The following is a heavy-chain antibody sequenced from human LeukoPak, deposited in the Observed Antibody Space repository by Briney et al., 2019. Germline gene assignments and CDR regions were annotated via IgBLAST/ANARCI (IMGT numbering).Heavy chain of an antibody. V-gene: IGHV4-4*07. Sequence: SETLSLTCTVSGASITNYYWSWIRQPAGKALEWIGRVYTSGSPNYNPSLKSRVTMSVDTSKNQVSLKLSSVTAADTAVYYCARTQYYGSGTRYFDDWGQGTLVTVSS. CDR2: VYTSGSP. J-gene: IGHJ4*02. CDR3: ARTQYYGSGTRYFDD. D-gene: IGHD3-10*01. CDR1: GASITNYY.